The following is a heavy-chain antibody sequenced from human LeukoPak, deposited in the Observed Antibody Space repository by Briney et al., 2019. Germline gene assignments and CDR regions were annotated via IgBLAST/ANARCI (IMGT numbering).Heavy chain of an antibody. CDR1: GYTFTNYG. V-gene: IGHV1-18*01. J-gene: IGHJ5*02. CDR2: ISAYNDNT. CDR3: ARDGLTGDERFDP. D-gene: IGHD7-27*01. Sequence: ASVKVSCKTSGYTFTNYGISWVRQAPGQGLEWMGWISAYNDNTNYSQKFQGRVTMTTDTSTSTAYMELRSLRSDDTAVYYCARDGLTGDERFDPWGQGTLVTVSS.